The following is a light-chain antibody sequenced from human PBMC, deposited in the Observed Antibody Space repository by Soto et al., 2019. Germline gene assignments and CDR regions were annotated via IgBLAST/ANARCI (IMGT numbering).Light chain of an antibody. CDR1: QGISSY. CDR2: AAA. Sequence: AIRITQSPSSFSASTGDRVTITCRASQGISSYLAWYQQKPGKAPKLLIYAAATLQSGVQSRFSGSGSRTDFTLTISCLQSEYFVTYFSHRYSRNTLTFGGGIKV. J-gene: IGKJ4*01. V-gene: IGKV1-8*01. CDR3: HRYSRNTLT.